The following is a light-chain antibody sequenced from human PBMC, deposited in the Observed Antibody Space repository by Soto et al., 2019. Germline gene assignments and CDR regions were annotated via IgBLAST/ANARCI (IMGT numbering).Light chain of an antibody. V-gene: IGKV1-5*03. CDR2: KAS. J-gene: IGKJ1*01. CDR1: QSISSW. CDR3: QQYNNYPWT. Sequence: DIQMTQSPSTLSASVGDRVTITCRASQSISSWMAWYQQKPGKTPKLLIYKASSLESGVPSRFSGSGSGTEFPFTISSLQPDDFATYYCQQYNNYPWTFGQGTKVEIK.